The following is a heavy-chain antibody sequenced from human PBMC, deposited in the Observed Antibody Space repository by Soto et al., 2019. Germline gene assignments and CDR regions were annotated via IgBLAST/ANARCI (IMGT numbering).Heavy chain of an antibody. CDR2: IYYSGRT. CDR3: XXXXXLXXGYYP. CDR1: GGSISSTTYY. J-gene: IGHJ3*01. Sequence: QLQLQESGPGLVKPSETLSLTCTVSGGSISSTTYYWGWIRQPPGKGLEWIGTIYYSGRTYYNPSLESRVTISVDTSKNQFSLMMNFVTAADTAVXXCXXXXXLXXGYYPWGQGTMVTVSP. D-gene: IGHD3-3*01. V-gene: IGHV4-39*01.